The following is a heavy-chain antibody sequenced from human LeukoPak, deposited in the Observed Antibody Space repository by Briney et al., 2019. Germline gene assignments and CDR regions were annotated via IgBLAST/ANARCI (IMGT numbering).Heavy chain of an antibody. V-gene: IGHV1-69*08. J-gene: IGHJ4*02. CDR3: ARDLTSYYYDNNGAFDF. D-gene: IGHD3-22*01. CDR1: GYTFTSYY. Sequence: GASVKVSCKASGYTFTSYYMHWVRQAPGQGLEWMGRIIPILDTPNYAQKFQGRVTITADKSTSTAYMELSSLRSEDTAVYYCARDLTSYYYDNNGAFDFWGQGTLVTVSS. CDR2: IIPILDTP.